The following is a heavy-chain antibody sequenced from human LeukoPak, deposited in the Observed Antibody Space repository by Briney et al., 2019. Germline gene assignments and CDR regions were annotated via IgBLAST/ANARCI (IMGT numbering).Heavy chain of an antibody. Sequence: SQTLSLTCTVSGGSISSGSYYWSWIRQPAGKGLEWIGRIYTSGSTNYNPSLKSRVTISVDTSKNQFSLKLSPVTAADTAVYYCARELRANWFDPWGQGTLVTVSS. CDR2: IYTSGST. CDR1: GGSISSGSYY. J-gene: IGHJ5*02. V-gene: IGHV4-61*02. D-gene: IGHD4-17*01. CDR3: ARELRANWFDP.